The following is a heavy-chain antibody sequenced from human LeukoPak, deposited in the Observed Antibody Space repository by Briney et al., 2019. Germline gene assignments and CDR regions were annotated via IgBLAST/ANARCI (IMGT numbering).Heavy chain of an antibody. D-gene: IGHD2-15*01. Sequence: ASVKVSCKASGYTFTSYGISWVRQAPGQGLEWMGWISAYNGNTNYAQKLQGRVTMTTDTSTSTAYMELRSLRSDDTAVYYCARDGACSGGSCYSGLKPVDYWGQGTLVTVSS. CDR1: GYTFTSYG. J-gene: IGHJ4*02. CDR3: ARDGACSGGSCYSGLKPVDY. V-gene: IGHV1-18*01. CDR2: ISAYNGNT.